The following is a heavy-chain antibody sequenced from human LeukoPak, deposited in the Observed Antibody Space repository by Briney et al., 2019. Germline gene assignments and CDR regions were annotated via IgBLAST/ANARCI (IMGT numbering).Heavy chain of an antibody. J-gene: IGHJ4*02. Sequence: GGSLRLSCAASGFTFSSYAMSWVRQAPGKGPEWVSAISGSGGSTYYADSVKGRFTISRANSKNTLYLQMNSLRAEDTAVYYCAKDRIGAYSSSWYYFDYWGQGTLVTVSS. CDR1: GFTFSSYA. D-gene: IGHD6-13*01. CDR3: AKDRIGAYSSSWYYFDY. CDR2: ISGSGGST. V-gene: IGHV3-23*01.